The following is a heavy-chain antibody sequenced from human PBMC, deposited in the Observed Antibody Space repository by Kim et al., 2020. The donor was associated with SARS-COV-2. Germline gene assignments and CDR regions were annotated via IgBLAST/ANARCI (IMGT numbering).Heavy chain of an antibody. CDR2: INHSGST. CDR1: GGSFSGYY. Sequence: SETLSLTCAVYGGSFSGYYWSWIRQPPGKGLEWIGEINHSGSTNYNPSLKSRVTISVDTSKNQFSLKLSSVTAADTAVYYCARTSKYSSSGGDYWGQGTLVTVSS. CDR3: ARTSKYSSSGGDY. J-gene: IGHJ4*02. D-gene: IGHD6-6*01. V-gene: IGHV4-34*01.